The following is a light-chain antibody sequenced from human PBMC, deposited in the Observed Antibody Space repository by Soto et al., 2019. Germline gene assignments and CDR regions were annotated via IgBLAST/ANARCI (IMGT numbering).Light chain of an antibody. Sequence: DIQMTQSSSSLSASVGDRVTITCRASQGISNYLAWYQQKPGKVPELLIYGASTLKSGVPSRFSGSGSGTDFTLTISSLQPEDVATYYCQKYNSAPQTFGQGTKVDIK. CDR1: QGISNY. CDR3: QKYNSAPQT. CDR2: GAS. J-gene: IGKJ1*01. V-gene: IGKV1-27*01.